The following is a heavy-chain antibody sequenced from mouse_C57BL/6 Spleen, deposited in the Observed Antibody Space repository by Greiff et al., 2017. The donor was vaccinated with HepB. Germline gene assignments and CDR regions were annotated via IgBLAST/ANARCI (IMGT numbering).Heavy chain of an antibody. Sequence: QVQLQQPGAELVRPGSSVKLSCKASGYTFTSYWMHWVKQRPIQGLEWIGNIDPSDSETHYNQKFKDKATLTVDKSSSTAYMQLSSLTYEDSAVYYCARFVTGTMGDYWGQGTTLTVSS. V-gene: IGHV1-52*01. CDR3: ARFVTGTMGDY. CDR2: IDPSDSET. J-gene: IGHJ2*01. D-gene: IGHD4-1*01. CDR1: GYTFTSYW.